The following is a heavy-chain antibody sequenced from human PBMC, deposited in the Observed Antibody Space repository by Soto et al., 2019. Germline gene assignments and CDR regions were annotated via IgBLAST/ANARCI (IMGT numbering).Heavy chain of an antibody. Sequence: SETLSLTCAVYGGSFSDYFWTWIRQPPGKGLEWIGEINHSGSTYYTPALKSRVTLSVDTSKNQFSLNLNSVTAADTAVYYCARGGIPPSGYGIAYAMDVWGQGTTVTVSS. V-gene: IGHV4-34*01. D-gene: IGHD2-21*01. J-gene: IGHJ6*02. CDR1: GGSFSDYF. CDR3: ARGGIPPSGYGIAYAMDV. CDR2: INHSGST.